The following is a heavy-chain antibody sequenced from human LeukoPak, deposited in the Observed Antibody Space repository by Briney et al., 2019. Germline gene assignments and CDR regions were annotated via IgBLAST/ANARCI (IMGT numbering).Heavy chain of an antibody. CDR3: AKAATTGNSYYYGMDV. Sequence: GGSLRLSCAASGFTFTNYAMSWVRQAPGKGLEWVSAISGNGGNTYYADSVKGRFTISRDNSKNTLHLQMNSLRADDTAVYYCAKAATTGNSYYYGMDVWGQGTTVTVSS. J-gene: IGHJ6*02. D-gene: IGHD1-1*01. CDR1: GFTFTNYA. V-gene: IGHV3-23*01. CDR2: ISGNGGNT.